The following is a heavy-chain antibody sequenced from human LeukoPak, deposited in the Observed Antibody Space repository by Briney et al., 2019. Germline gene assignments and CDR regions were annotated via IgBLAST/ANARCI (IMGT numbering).Heavy chain of an antibody. V-gene: IGHV4-59*01. D-gene: IGHD6-13*01. CDR2: IYYSGST. J-gene: IGHJ4*02. CDR1: GDSISSYY. CDR3: ARGLAAAGTFDY. Sequence: SETLSLTCTVSGDSISSYYWSWIRQPPGKGLEWIGYIYYSGSTNYNPSLKSRVTISVDTSKNQFSLKLSSVTAADTAVYYCARGLAAAGTFDYWGQGTLVTVSS.